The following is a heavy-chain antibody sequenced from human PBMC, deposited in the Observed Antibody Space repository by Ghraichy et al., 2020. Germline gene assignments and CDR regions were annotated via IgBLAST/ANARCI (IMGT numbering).Heavy chain of an antibody. Sequence: GESLNISCAASGFTFSSYWMSWVRQAPGKGLEWAANIKQDGSEKYYVDSVKGRFTISRDNAKNSLYLQMNSLRAEDTAVYYCARTDSSSWYEVYYFDYWGQGTLVTVSS. CDR1: GFTFSSYW. CDR3: ARTDSSSWYEVYYFDY. V-gene: IGHV3-7*03. J-gene: IGHJ4*02. D-gene: IGHD6-13*01. CDR2: IKQDGSEK.